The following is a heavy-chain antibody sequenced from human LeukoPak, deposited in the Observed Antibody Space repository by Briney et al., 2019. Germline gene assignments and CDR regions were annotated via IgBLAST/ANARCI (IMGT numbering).Heavy chain of an antibody. D-gene: IGHD2-21*01. V-gene: IGHV3-11*04. Sequence: PGGSLRLSCVASGFTFSDYYMSWIRQAPGKGLEFISYISSGSMNMYYADSVKGRFTISRDNAKNTLYLQMNSLRAEDTAVYYCAREAAIYCGGDCYSLYYYYMDVWGKGTTVTVSS. CDR1: GFTFSDYY. CDR2: ISSGSMNM. CDR3: AREAAIYCGGDCYSLYYYYMDV. J-gene: IGHJ6*03.